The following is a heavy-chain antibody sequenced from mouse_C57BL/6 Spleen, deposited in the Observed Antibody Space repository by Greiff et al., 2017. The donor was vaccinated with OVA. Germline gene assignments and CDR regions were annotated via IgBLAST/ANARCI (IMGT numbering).Heavy chain of an antibody. CDR1: GFTFSSYG. CDR3: ARYDYDGGEN. D-gene: IGHD2-4*01. V-gene: IGHV5-6*01. Sequence: EVKLMESGGDLVKPGGSLKLSCAASGFTFSSYGMSWVRQTPDKRLEWVATISSGGSYTYYPESVKGRFTISRDNAKNTLYLQMSSLKSEDTAMYYCARYDYDGGENWGQGTSVTVSS. J-gene: IGHJ4*01. CDR2: ISSGGSYT.